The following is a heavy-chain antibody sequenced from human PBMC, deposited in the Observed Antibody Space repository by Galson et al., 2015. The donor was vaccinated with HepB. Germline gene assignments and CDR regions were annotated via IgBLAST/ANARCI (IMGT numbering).Heavy chain of an antibody. CDR1: GFSFSIYS. CDR3: ARVSNYGDIRDSFDI. D-gene: IGHD4-17*01. V-gene: IGHV3-21*06. Sequence: SLRLSCAASGFSFSIYSIDWVRQAPGKGLEWVSSISSSGNYIYYANSLKGRFTISRDNARNSLYLQMNSLRAEDTAVYYCARVSNYGDIRDSFDIWGQGTMVTVSS. CDR2: ISSSGNYI. J-gene: IGHJ3*02.